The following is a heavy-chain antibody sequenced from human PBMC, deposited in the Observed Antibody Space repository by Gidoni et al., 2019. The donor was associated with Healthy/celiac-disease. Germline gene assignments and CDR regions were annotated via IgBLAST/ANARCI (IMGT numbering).Heavy chain of an antibody. CDR3: AKSLPAAPYYAMDV. V-gene: IGHV3-23*01. Sequence: EVQLLEAGGGLVQPGGSLRLSCAASGFTFSSYAMSWVRQAPGQGLGWVSAISGGGGSTYCADAVRGRFSISRDKSKNPLYLQMNSLRAEDTAVYYCAKSLPAAPYYAMDVWGRGTTVTVSS. J-gene: IGHJ6*02. CDR2: ISGGGGST. CDR1: GFTFSSYA.